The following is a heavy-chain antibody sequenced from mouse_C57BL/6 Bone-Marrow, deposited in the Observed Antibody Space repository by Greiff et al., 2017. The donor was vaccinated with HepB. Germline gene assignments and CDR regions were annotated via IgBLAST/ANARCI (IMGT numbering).Heavy chain of an antibody. J-gene: IGHJ4*01. CDR2: ISSGGSYT. CDR3: TRHGTRVAMDY. Sequence: DVQLVESGGDLVKPGGSLKLSCAASGFTFSSYGMSWVRQTPDKRLEWVATISSGGSYTYYPDSVKGRFTISRDNAKNTLYLQMSSLKSEDTAMYYCTRHGTRVAMDYWGQGTSVTVSS. D-gene: IGHD4-1*01. CDR1: GFTFSSYG. V-gene: IGHV5-6*01.